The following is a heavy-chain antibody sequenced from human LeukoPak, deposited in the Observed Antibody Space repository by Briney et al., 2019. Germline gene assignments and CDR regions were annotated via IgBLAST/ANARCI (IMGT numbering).Heavy chain of an antibody. V-gene: IGHV3-7*01. CDR2: INRDGSEK. D-gene: IGHD3-10*01. J-gene: IGHJ5*02. CDR3: ARDSGTTGEVKFDP. CDR1: GFIFSSFW. Sequence: GGSLRLSCVGSGFIFSSFWMSWVRQAPGKGLEWVANINRDGSEKHYVDSVKGRFTISRDNAKNSLFLQMNSLRAEDTAVYYCARDSGTTGEVKFDPWGQGTLVTVSS.